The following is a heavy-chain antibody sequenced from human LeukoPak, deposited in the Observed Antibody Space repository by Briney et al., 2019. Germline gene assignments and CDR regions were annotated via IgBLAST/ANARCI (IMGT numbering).Heavy chain of an antibody. CDR2: IFYSGSA. Sequence: PSETLSLTCTVSGVSISNYYWTWIRQPPGNGLEWIGKIFYSGSADYNPSLKSRVTISIDTSKNQFSLKLSSVTAADTAVYYCARAEYGDFLNWYFDLWGRGTLVTVSS. J-gene: IGHJ2*01. V-gene: IGHV4-59*01. CDR1: GVSISNYY. D-gene: IGHD4-17*01. CDR3: ARAEYGDFLNWYFDL.